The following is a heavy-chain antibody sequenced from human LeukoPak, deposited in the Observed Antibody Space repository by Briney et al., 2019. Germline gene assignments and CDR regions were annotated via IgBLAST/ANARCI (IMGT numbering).Heavy chain of an antibody. V-gene: IGHV3-33*06. CDR1: GFTFSHYG. Sequence: GGSLRLSCAASGFTFSHYGMHWVRQAPGKGLEWVAIIWYDGSKEYYEDSVKGRFTISRDNSKNTLYLQMNSLRAEDTAVYYCGKVTFRGGYRHGGMGIDYWGQGTLVTVSS. CDR3: GKVTFRGGYRHGGMGIDY. J-gene: IGHJ4*02. CDR2: IWYDGSKE. D-gene: IGHD3-3*01.